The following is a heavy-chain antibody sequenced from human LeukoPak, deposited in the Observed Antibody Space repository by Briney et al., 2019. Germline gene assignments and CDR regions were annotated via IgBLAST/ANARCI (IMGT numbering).Heavy chain of an antibody. J-gene: IGHJ4*02. CDR2: IRQDGSVK. D-gene: IGHD3-22*01. V-gene: IGHV3-7*01. CDR1: GFNFGTYW. CDR3: ASSHDSSGND. Sequence: GGSLRLSCAASGFNFGTYWMSWVRQAPGKGLEWLANIRQDGSVKFYVDSVKGRFTTSRDNAKSSLYLQMNSLRVEDTAVYYCASSHDSSGNDWGQGTLVTVSS.